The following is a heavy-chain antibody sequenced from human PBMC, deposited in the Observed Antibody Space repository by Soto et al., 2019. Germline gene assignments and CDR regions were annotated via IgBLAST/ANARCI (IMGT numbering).Heavy chain of an antibody. J-gene: IGHJ4*02. V-gene: IGHV1-3*01. Sequence: ASVKVSCKASGYTFTSYAMHWVRQAPGQRLEWMGWINAGNGNTKYSQKFQGRVTITRDTSASTAYMELSSLRSEDTAVYYCARDPSGWPPGDYWGQGTLVTVSS. CDR1: GYTFTSYA. CDR3: ARDPSGWPPGDY. CDR2: INAGNGNT. D-gene: IGHD6-19*01.